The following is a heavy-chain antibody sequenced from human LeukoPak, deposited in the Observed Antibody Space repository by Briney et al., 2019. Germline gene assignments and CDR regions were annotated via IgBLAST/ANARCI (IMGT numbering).Heavy chain of an antibody. CDR1: GFTFTGHN. CDR2: IYSVGST. J-gene: IGHJ4*02. Sequence: GGSLRLSCAASGFTFTGHNMNWVRQAPGKGLEWVSVIYSVGSTYFADSVKGRFTISRDNSKNTLFLQMNSLRAEDTAVYYCARGLDGYCFDYWGQGTLVTVSS. CDR3: ARGLDGYCFDY. D-gene: IGHD5-24*01. V-gene: IGHV3-66*01.